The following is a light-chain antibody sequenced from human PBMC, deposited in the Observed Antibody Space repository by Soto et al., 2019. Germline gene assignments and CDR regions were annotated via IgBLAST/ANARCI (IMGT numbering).Light chain of an antibody. CDR3: QQYNSYS. V-gene: IGKV3-20*01. CDR2: GAS. J-gene: IGKJ1*01. Sequence: EIVLTQSPGTLSLSPGERATLSCRASQSVSSSYLAWYQQKPGQAPRLLIYGASSRATGIPDRFSGSGSGTDFNLTISRLEPDDFATYHCQQYNSYSFGQGTKVDIK. CDR1: QSVSSSY.